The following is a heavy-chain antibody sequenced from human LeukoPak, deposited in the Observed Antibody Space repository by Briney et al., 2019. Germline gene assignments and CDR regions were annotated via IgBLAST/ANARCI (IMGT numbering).Heavy chain of an antibody. Sequence: SQTLSLTCAVSGGSISSGGYSWSWIRQPPGKGLEWIGYIYHSGSTYYNPSLKSRVTISVDRSKNQFSLKLSSVTAADTAVYYCAGAVVVAATRSYYYYGMDVWGQGTTVTVSS. V-gene: IGHV4-30-2*01. J-gene: IGHJ6*02. CDR3: AGAVVVAATRSYYYYGMDV. CDR2: IYHSGST. D-gene: IGHD2-15*01. CDR1: GGSISSGGYS.